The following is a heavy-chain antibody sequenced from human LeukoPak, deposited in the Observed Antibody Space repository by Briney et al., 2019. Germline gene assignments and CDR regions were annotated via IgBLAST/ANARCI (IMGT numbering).Heavy chain of an antibody. V-gene: IGHV3-21*01. D-gene: IGHD2-2*03. J-gene: IGHJ4*02. CDR1: GFTFSSYS. Sequence: GGSLRLSCAASGFTFSSYSINWVRQAPGKGLEWVSSISSSSSYIYYADSVKGRFTISRDNAKNSLYLQMNSLRAGDTAVYYCARDEVRGYGYLGYWGQGTLVTVSS. CDR3: ARDEVRGYGYLGY. CDR2: ISSSSSYI.